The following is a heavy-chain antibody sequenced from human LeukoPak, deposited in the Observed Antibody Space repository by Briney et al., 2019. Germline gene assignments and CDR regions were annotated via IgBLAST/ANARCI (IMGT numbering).Heavy chain of an antibody. CDR2: IYYSGST. CDR1: GGSISSYY. D-gene: IGHD3-22*01. CDR3: ARQSRYYDSSGYYYFDY. Sequence: SETLSLTCTVSGGSISSYYWSWIRQPPGKGLEWIGYIYYSGSTNYNPSLKSRVTISVDTSKNQFSLKLSSVTAADTAVYYCARQSRYYDSSGYYYFDYWGQGTLVTASS. V-gene: IGHV4-59*01. J-gene: IGHJ4*02.